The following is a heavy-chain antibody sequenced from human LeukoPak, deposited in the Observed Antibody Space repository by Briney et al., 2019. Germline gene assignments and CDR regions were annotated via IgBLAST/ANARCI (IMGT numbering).Heavy chain of an antibody. J-gene: IGHJ6*03. V-gene: IGHV3-23*01. CDR1: GFTFSNYA. CDR2: ISGRGGSP. D-gene: IGHD2-2*01. CDR3: AKCSSTSLYYYYYYMDV. Sequence: PGGSLRLSCAASGFTFSNYAMSWVRQAPGKGLEWVSTISGRGGSPYYADSVKGRFTISRDNSKNTLYLQMNSLRAEDTAVYFCAKCSSTSLYYYYYYMDVWGKGTTVTVSS.